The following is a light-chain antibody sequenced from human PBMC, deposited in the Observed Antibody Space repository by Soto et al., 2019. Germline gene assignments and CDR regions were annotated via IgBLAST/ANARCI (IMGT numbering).Light chain of an antibody. V-gene: IGKV1-12*01. Sequence: IQMTQSPSSVSASVGDRVTMTCRASQGVGGWLAWYQQKPGKVPKLLIYATSSLHSGVPSRFSGSGSGTDFTLSISSLQPEDFATYYCQQTSAFPRTFGQGTKVDIK. CDR1: QGVGGW. CDR2: ATS. CDR3: QQTSAFPRT. J-gene: IGKJ1*01.